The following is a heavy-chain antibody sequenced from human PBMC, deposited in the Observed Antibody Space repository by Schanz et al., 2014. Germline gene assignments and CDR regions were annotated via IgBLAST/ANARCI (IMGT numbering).Heavy chain of an antibody. CDR1: GFTVNNYA. D-gene: IGHD6-19*01. J-gene: IGHJ4*02. V-gene: IGHV3-21*01. CDR3: AKAGSGWSTAGYYY. Sequence: EVQLLESGGGLVQPGGSLRLSCTVSGFTVNNYAMNWVRQAPGRGLEWVSSINSRSNFIYYADSVKGRFTISRDNAKNSLYLQMNSLRAEDTAVYYCAKAGSGWSTAGYYYWGQGTLXAVSS. CDR2: INSRSNFI.